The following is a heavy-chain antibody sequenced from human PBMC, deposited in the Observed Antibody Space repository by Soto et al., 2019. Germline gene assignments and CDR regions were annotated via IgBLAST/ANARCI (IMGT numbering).Heavy chain of an antibody. CDR3: TTGVYGDYDYFDY. CDR2: IKSKTDGGTT. D-gene: IGHD4-17*01. J-gene: IGHJ4*02. Sequence: SGGSLRLSCAASGFTFSNAWMSWVRQAPGKGLEWVGRIKSKTDGGTTDYAAPVKGRFTISRDDSKNTLYLQMNSLKTEDTAVYYCTTGVYGDYDYFDYWGQGTLVTVSS. CDR1: GFTFSNAW. V-gene: IGHV3-15*01.